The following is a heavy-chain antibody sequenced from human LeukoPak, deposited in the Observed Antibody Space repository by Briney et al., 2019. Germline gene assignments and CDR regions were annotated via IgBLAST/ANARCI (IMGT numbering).Heavy chain of an antibody. J-gene: IGHJ4*02. CDR1: GYTFTSYD. V-gene: IGHV1-8*01. Sequence: ASVKVSCKASGYTFTSYDINWVRQATGQGLEWMGWMNPNSGNTGYAQKFQGRATMTRNTSISTAYMELSSLRSEDTAVYYCARDSTFWENFDYWGQGTLVTVSS. CDR2: MNPNSGNT. D-gene: IGHD1-26*01. CDR3: ARDSTFWENFDY.